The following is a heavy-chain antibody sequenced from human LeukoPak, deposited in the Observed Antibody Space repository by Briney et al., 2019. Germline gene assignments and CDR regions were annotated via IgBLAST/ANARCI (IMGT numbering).Heavy chain of an antibody. CDR1: GFTFSSYW. V-gene: IGHV3-7*01. D-gene: IGHD3-3*01. Sequence: PGGSLRLSCAASGFTFSSYWMSWVRQAPGKGLEWVANIKQDGSEKYYVDSVKGRFTISRDNAKNSLYLQMNSLRAEDTAVYYCARVYYDFWSGWFSFDYWGQGTLVTVSS. CDR2: IKQDGSEK. J-gene: IGHJ4*02. CDR3: ARVYYDFWSGWFSFDY.